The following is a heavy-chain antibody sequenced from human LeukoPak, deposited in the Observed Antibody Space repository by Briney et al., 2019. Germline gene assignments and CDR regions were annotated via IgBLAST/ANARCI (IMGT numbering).Heavy chain of an antibody. CDR2: ISSSSSYI. D-gene: IGHD3-3*01. V-gene: IGHV3-21*01. Sequence: GGSLRLSCAASGFTFSSYSMNWVRQAPGKGLECVSSISSSSSYIYYADSVKGRFTISRDNAKNSLYLQMNSLRAEDTAVYYCARGEIEWLSRPFDYWGQGTLVTVSS. J-gene: IGHJ4*02. CDR3: ARGEIEWLSRPFDY. CDR1: GFTFSSYS.